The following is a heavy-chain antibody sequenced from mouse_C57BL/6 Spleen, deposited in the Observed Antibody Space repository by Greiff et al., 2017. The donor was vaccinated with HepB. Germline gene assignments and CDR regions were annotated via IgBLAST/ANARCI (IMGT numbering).Heavy chain of an antibody. CDR2: IYPGDGAT. CDR3: ARGNYAHFDY. CDR1: GYSFSSSW. V-gene: IGHV1-82*01. D-gene: IGHD2-4*01. J-gene: IGHJ2*01. Sequence: VQLQQSGPELVKPGASVKISCKASGYSFSSSWMNWVKQRPGKGLEWIGRIYPGDGATNYNGKFKGKATLTADKSSSTAYMQLSSLTSEDSAVYFCARGNYAHFDYWGQGTTLTVSS.